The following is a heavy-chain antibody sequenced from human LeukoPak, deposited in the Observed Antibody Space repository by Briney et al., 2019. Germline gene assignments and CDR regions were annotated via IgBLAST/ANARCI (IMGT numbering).Heavy chain of an antibody. CDR2: IYYSGST. Sequence: PSETLSLTCTVSGGSISSYHWSWIRQPPGKGLEWIGYIYYSGSTNYNPSLKSRVTISVDTSKNQFSLKLSSVTAADTAVYYCARGSWYYYDSSVEFFDYWGQGTLVTVSS. J-gene: IGHJ4*02. CDR1: GGSISSYH. CDR3: ARGSWYYYDSSVEFFDY. D-gene: IGHD3-22*01. V-gene: IGHV4-59*01.